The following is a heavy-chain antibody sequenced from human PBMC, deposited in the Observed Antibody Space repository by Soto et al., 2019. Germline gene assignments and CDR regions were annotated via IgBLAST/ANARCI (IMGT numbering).Heavy chain of an antibody. CDR1: GASVSTGVYY. V-gene: IGHV4-31*03. CDR3: AGAVSDFDVRRYRTSYFDQ. Sequence: SETLSLTCTLSGASVSTGVYYWTWIRQHPGKGLEWIGYIDNSGSTYYNPSLTGRVDISVDTSKNEFSLNLQSLTAADTAFYYCAGAVSDFDVRRYRTSYFDQWGQGILVPSPQ. CDR2: IDNSGST. J-gene: IGHJ4*02. D-gene: IGHD3-10*02.